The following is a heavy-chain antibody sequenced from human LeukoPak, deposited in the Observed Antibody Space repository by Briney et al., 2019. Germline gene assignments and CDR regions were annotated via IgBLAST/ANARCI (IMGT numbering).Heavy chain of an antibody. CDR2: ISWNGDST. J-gene: IGHJ4*02. CDR1: GFTFDDYG. CDR3: AKASGGSGSYSKYYFDY. D-gene: IGHD3-10*01. Sequence: PGGSLRLSCAASGFTFDDYGMSWVRHAPGKGLEWVSGISWNGDSTGYADSVKGRFTISRDNSKNTLFLQMNSLRAEDTAVYYCAKASGGSGSYSKYYFDYWGQGTLVTVSS. V-gene: IGHV3-20*04.